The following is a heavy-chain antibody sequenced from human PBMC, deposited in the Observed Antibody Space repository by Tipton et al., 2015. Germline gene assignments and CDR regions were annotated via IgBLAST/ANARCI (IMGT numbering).Heavy chain of an antibody. CDR3: AREPLPRSSYWYFDL. CDR2: ISVSGSSI. D-gene: IGHD2-2*01. J-gene: IGHJ2*01. V-gene: IGHV3-11*01. CDR1: GFIFSDYY. Sequence: GSLRLSCAASGFIFSDYYMTWIRQAPGKELEWISYISVSGSSIYYADSVKGRFTISRDNAHNLLYLQMNSLGDDDTAVYFCAREPLPRSSYWYFDLWGRGTLVTVSS.